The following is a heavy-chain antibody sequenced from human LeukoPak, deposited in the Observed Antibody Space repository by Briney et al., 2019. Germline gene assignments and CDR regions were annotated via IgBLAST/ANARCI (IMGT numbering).Heavy chain of an antibody. CDR2: ISSSGSTI. CDR3: ARDSDTAMVPFDY. Sequence: GGSLRLSCAASGFTFCDYYMSWIRQAPGKGLEWVSYISSSGSTIYYADSVKGRFTISRDNAKNSLYLQMNSLRAEDTAVYYCARDSDTAMVPFDYWGQGTLVTVSS. V-gene: IGHV3-11*01. D-gene: IGHD5-18*01. CDR1: GFTFCDYY. J-gene: IGHJ4*02.